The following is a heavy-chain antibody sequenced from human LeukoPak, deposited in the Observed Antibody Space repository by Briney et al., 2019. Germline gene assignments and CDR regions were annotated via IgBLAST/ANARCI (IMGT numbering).Heavy chain of an antibody. CDR3: ARGAGITGTTSYFDY. Sequence: SVKVSCKASGGTFSSYAISWVRQAPGQGLEWMGGIIPIFGTANYAQKFQGRVTITTDESTSTAYMKLSSLRSEDTAVYYCARGAGITGTTSYFDYWGQGTLVTVSS. J-gene: IGHJ4*02. CDR2: IIPIFGTA. CDR1: GGTFSSYA. V-gene: IGHV1-69*05. D-gene: IGHD1-7*01.